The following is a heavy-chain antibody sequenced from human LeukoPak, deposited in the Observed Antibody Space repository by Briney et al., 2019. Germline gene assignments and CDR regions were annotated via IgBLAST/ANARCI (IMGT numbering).Heavy chain of an antibody. D-gene: IGHD1-26*01. V-gene: IGHV3-30*18. Sequence: GGSLRLSCAASGFTFTNYWMSWVRQAPGKGLEWVAVVSYDAYNEDYGDSVKGRFTISRDNSKNTVDLQMNSLRPEDTAVYFCVKGKWEDNHYYYGLDVWGQGTTVSVAS. CDR2: VSYDAYNE. CDR3: VKGKWEDNHYYYGLDV. J-gene: IGHJ6*02. CDR1: GFTFTNYW.